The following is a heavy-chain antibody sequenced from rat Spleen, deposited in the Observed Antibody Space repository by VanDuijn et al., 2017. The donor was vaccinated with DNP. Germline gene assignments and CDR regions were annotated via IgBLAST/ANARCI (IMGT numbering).Heavy chain of an antibody. J-gene: IGHJ2*01. V-gene: IGHV5S23*01. CDR3: VSRPPPTRGPFDY. D-gene: IGHD1-4*01. CDR2: ISPSGGST. Sequence: EVQLVESDGGLVQPGRSLKVSCAASGFTFSNYDMAWVRQAPTKGLEWVASISPSGGSTYYRDSVKGRFTVSRDNAKSTLYLQMDSLRSEDTAAYYCVSRPPPTRGPFDYWGQGVTVTVSS. CDR1: GFTFSNYD.